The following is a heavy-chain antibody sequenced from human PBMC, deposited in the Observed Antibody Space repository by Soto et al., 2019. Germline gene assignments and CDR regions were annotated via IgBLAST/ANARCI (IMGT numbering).Heavy chain of an antibody. V-gene: IGHV3-30-3*01. J-gene: IGHJ4*02. Sequence: QVQLVESGGGVVQPGRSLRLSCAASGFTFSSYAMHWVRQAPGKGLEWVAVISYDGSNKYYADSVKGRFTISRDNSKNTLYLQMNRLRAEDTAVYYCARGTVTTCPPDYWGQGTLVTVSS. CDR2: ISYDGSNK. D-gene: IGHD4-17*01. CDR3: ARGTVTTCPPDY. CDR1: GFTFSSYA.